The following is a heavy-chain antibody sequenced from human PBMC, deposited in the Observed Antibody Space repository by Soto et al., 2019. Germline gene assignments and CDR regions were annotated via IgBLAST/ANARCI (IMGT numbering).Heavy chain of an antibody. CDR2: ISSNGGST. J-gene: IGHJ6*03. Sequence: GGSLRLSCAASGFTFISYAMHWVRQAPGKGLEYVSAISSNGGSTYYANSVKGRFTISRDNSKNTLYLQMGSLRAEDMAVYYCARVYPYYYYMDVWGKGTTVTVSS. CDR1: GFTFISYA. V-gene: IGHV3-64*01. CDR3: ARVYPYYYYMDV.